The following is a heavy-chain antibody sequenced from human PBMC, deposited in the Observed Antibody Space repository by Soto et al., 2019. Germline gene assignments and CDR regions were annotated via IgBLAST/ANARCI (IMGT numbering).Heavy chain of an antibody. V-gene: IGHV1-69*13. Sequence: GASVKVSCKASGGTFSSYAISWVRQAPGQGLEWMGGIIPIFGTANYAQKFQGRVTITADESTSTAYMELSSLRSEDTAVYYCARTLGRLAVLNWLDPWGQGTLVTVSS. CDR2: IIPIFGTA. J-gene: IGHJ5*02. CDR1: GGTFSSYA. CDR3: ARTLGRLAVLNWLDP.